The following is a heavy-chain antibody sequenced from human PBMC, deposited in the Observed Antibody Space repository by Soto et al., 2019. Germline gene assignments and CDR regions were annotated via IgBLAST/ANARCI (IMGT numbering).Heavy chain of an antibody. Sequence: SETLSLTCTVSGGSISSYYWSWIRQPAGKGLEWIGRIYTSGSTNYTPSLKSRVTMSVDTSKNQFSLKLSSVTAADTAVYYCARLIGQYSSGWYYYFDYWGQGTLVTVSS. CDR3: ARLIGQYSSGWYYYFDY. CDR2: IYTSGST. CDR1: GGSISSYY. D-gene: IGHD6-19*01. J-gene: IGHJ4*02. V-gene: IGHV4-4*07.